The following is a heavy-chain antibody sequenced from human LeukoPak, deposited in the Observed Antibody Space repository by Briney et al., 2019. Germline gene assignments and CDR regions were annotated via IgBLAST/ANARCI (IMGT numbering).Heavy chain of an antibody. CDR3: ARNYYDTPPDY. V-gene: IGHV1-69*04. Sequence: ASVKVSCKASGGTFSSYAISWVRQAPGQGLEWMGRIISIFGIANYAQKFQGRVTITADKSTSTAYMELSSLRSVDTAVYYCARNYYDTPPDYWGQGTLVTVSS. CDR2: IISIFGIA. D-gene: IGHD3-22*01. CDR1: GGTFSSYA. J-gene: IGHJ4*02.